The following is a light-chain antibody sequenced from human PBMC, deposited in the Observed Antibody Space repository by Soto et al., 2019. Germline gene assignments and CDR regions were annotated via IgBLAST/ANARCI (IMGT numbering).Light chain of an antibody. V-gene: IGLV2-14*01. CDR2: EVS. CDR3: SSYTSSSTWV. CDR1: SSDVGGYNF. J-gene: IGLJ7*01. Sequence: QSALTQPASVSGSPGQSITISCTGTSSDVGGYNFVSWYQQHPGKAPILIIYEVSNRPSGVSNRFSGSKSGNTASLIISGLQAEDEADYYCSSYTSSSTWVFGGGTQLTVL.